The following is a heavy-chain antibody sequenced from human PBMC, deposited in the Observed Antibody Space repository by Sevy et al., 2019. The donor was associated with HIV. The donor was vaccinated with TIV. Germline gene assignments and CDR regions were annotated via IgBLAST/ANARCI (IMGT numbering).Heavy chain of an antibody. CDR3: AKNLDY. Sequence: GGSLRLSCAASGFTFSSYGMHWVRQAPGKGPEWVAVISFDGSNKYYADSVKGRFNISSDNSKNTLYLQMKSLRAEDTAVYYCAKNLDYWGQGTLVTVSS. V-gene: IGHV3-30*18. CDR2: ISFDGSNK. J-gene: IGHJ4*02. CDR1: GFTFSSYG.